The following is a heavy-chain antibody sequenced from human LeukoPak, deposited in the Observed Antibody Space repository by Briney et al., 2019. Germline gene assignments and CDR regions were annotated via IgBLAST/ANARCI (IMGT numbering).Heavy chain of an antibody. V-gene: IGHV4-39*01. CDR1: GGSISSSSYY. Sequence: WETLCLTCTVSGGSISSSSYYWGWIRQPPGKGLEWIGSIYYSGSIYYNPSLKSRATISVDTSKNQFSLKLYSVTAADTAVYHCARHTISKIIDYWGQGTLVTVSS. CDR2: IYYSGSI. CDR3: ARHTISKIIDY. J-gene: IGHJ4*02. D-gene: IGHD3-9*01.